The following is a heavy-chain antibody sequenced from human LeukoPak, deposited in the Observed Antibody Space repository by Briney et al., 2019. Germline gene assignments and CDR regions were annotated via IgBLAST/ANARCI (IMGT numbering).Heavy chain of an antibody. CDR2: INHSGST. V-gene: IGHV4-34*01. Sequence: SETLSLTCAVYGGSFSGYYWTWIRQPPGKGLEWIGEINHSGSTNYNPSLKSRVTISVDTSKNQFSLKLSSVTAADTAVYYCARDGRGPNFDYWGQGTLVTVSS. J-gene: IGHJ4*02. CDR3: ARDGRGPNFDY. CDR1: GGSFSGYY. D-gene: IGHD3-10*01.